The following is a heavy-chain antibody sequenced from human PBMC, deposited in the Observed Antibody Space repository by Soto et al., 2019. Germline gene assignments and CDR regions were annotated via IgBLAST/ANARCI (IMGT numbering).Heavy chain of an antibody. J-gene: IGHJ4*02. D-gene: IGHD1-26*01. CDR2: ISPYTGKT. CDR3: ARLGWELLSGRRYFDY. Sequence: QVLLVQSGSEVKKPGASMKVSCQTSGYTFSDFALTWVRQVPDKGLDWLGWISPYTGKTNYAQSVHARVALTTDTPTRTAYLALRSLTYDDTAVYYCARLGWELLSGRRYFDYWGQGTLVTVSS. V-gene: IGHV1-18*04. CDR1: GYTFSDFA.